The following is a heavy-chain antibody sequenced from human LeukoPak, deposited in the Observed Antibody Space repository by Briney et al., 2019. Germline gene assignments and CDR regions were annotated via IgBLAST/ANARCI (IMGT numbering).Heavy chain of an antibody. J-gene: IGHJ5*02. CDR2: IWYDGSNK. V-gene: IGHV3-33*06. CDR3: AKDNGHDYDSSGYYAPWFDP. D-gene: IGHD3-22*01. CDR1: GFTFSSYG. Sequence: GRSLRLSCAASGFTFSSYGMHWVRQAPGKGLEWVAVIWYDGSNKYYADSVKGRFTISRDNSKNTLYLQMNSLRAEDTAVYYCAKDNGHDYDSSGYYAPWFDPWGQGTLVTVSS.